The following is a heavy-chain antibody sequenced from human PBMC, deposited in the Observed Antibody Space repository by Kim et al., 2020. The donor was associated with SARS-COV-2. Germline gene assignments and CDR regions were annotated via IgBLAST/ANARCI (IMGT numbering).Heavy chain of an antibody. D-gene: IGHD3-3*01. CDR2: GTS. V-gene: IGHV3-15*01. CDR3: VTELSGAFHI. Sequence: GTSDYAAPVKGRFSISWDDSKSTLYLQMNSLKLGDTAVYYCVTELSGAFHIWGQGTLVTVSS. J-gene: IGHJ3*02.